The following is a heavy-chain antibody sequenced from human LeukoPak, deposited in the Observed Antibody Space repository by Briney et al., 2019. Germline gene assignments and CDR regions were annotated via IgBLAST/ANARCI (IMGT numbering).Heavy chain of an antibody. Sequence: GGSLRLSCAASGFTFSTYAMHWVRQAPGKGLEWVAVISYDGSSKYYADSVKGRFTISRDNSKNSLYLQMNSLRAEDTAVYYCAREYYYDSSVAFDIWGQGTMVTVSS. J-gene: IGHJ3*02. CDR1: GFTFSTYA. D-gene: IGHD3-22*01. CDR3: AREYYYDSSVAFDI. CDR2: ISYDGSSK. V-gene: IGHV3-30*04.